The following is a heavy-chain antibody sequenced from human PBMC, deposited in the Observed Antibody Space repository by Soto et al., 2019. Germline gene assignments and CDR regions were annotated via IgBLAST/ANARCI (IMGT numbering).Heavy chain of an antibody. CDR1: GFTFSSYA. J-gene: IGHJ1*01. CDR3: AKHLVGDGAEYCQD. Sequence: EVQLLESGGGLVQPGGSLRLSCAASGFTFSSYAMSWVRQAPGKGLEWVSGISGSGGITYYADSVKGRFTFSRDNSKNTLFLQMNSLRAEDTARYYCAKHLVGDGAEYCQDWGQGTLVTVSS. D-gene: IGHD1-26*01. CDR2: ISGSGGIT. V-gene: IGHV3-23*01.